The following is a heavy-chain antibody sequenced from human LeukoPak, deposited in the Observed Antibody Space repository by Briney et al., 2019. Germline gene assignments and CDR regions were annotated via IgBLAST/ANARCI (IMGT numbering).Heavy chain of an antibody. J-gene: IGHJ4*02. Sequence: GGSLRLSCAASGFTFSNTWMYWVRQGPGKGLVWVSRIYNDETSATYADSVKGRFTISRDNAKNTLYLQMDSLRVDDTAVYYCARGAPIDYWGQGTLVSVSS. CDR1: GFTFSNTW. V-gene: IGHV3-74*01. CDR2: IYNDETSA. CDR3: ARGAPIDY.